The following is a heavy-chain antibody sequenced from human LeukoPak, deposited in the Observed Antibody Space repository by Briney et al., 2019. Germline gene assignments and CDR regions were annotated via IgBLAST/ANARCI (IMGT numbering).Heavy chain of an antibody. J-gene: IGHJ4*02. CDR2: INTSGGT. CDR3: ARIYSYGSVH. CDR1: GGSISSASYY. Sequence: ETSETLSLTCTVSGGSISSASYYWSWIRQPAGKGLEWIGRINTSGGTNYNPSLKSRVTISVDTSKNQFSLELSSVTAADTAVYYCARIYSYGSVHWGQGTLVTVPS. D-gene: IGHD5-18*01. V-gene: IGHV4-61*02.